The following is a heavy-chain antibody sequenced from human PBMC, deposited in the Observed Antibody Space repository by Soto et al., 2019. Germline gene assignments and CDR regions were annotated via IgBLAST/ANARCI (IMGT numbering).Heavy chain of an antibody. Sequence: DVQLVESGGGLVKPGGPLRLSCAASGFNFSTYGMNWVRQAPGKGLEWVSSISSKGSYIYYTPSVKGRFTISRDNAKNSVYLQMNSLRAEDTAVYYCGRDRSHYAGVGKIDPWGQGTLVAVSS. CDR2: ISSKGSYI. CDR3: GRDRSHYAGVGKIDP. D-gene: IGHD3-10*01. CDR1: GFNFSTYG. J-gene: IGHJ5*02. V-gene: IGHV3-21*02.